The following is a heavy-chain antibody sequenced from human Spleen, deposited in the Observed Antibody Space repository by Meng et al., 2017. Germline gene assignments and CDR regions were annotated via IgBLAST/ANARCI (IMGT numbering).Heavy chain of an antibody. V-gene: IGHV4-30-4*01. D-gene: IGHD6-6*01. CDR2: IYHRGST. Sequence: VQLQESGLGLVRPSQTLSLTCTVSGGSISSGDYYWSWIRQPPGKGLEWIGYIYHRGSTYYNPSLKSRVAISVDRSKNQFSLKLSSVTAADTAVYYCARGVAARLDYWGQGTLVTVSS. CDR3: ARGVAARLDY. CDR1: GGSISSGDYY. J-gene: IGHJ4*02.